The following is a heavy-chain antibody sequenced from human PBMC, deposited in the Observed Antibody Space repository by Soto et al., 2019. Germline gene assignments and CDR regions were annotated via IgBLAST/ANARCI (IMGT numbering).Heavy chain of an antibody. CDR3: AKSKANLESLRTTVTTCWGPFHI. V-gene: IGHV3-9*03. D-gene: IGHD4-17*01. CDR2: ISWNSGSR. J-gene: IGHJ3*02. Sequence: EVQLVESGGGLVQPGRSLRLSCAASGFTFDDYAMHWVRQVPGKGPEWVSGISWNSGSRGYAESVRGRFTIAKNNANNCHYLQMNSMRADDMALYKCAKSKANLESLRTTVTTCWGPFHIWVRGTMVTVSS. CDR1: GFTFDDYA.